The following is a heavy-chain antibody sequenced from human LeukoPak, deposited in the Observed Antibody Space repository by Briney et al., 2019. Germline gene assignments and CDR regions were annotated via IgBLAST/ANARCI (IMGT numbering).Heavy chain of an antibody. CDR3: AKRGVVIRVLLVGFHKEAYYFDS. CDR1: GITLSNYG. D-gene: IGHD3-10*01. CDR2: LSGSGGGT. J-gene: IGHJ4*02. V-gene: IGHV3-23*01. Sequence: GGSLRLSCAVSGITLSNYGMSWVRQAPGKGLEWVAGLSGSGGGTNYADSVQGRFTISRDNPKNTLYLQVNSLRAEDTAVYFCAKRGVVIRVLLVGFHKEAYYFDSWGQGALVTVSS.